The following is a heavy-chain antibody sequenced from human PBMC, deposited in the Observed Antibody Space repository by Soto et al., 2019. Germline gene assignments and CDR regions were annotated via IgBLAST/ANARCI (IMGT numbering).Heavy chain of an antibody. D-gene: IGHD6-19*01. CDR3: ARDRGGLGWYFVL. J-gene: IGHJ2*01. CDR1: GGSISTYS. Sequence: QVQLQESGPGLVKPSETLSLRCAVSGGSISTYSWSWIRQPPGKGLQWIAHVHYTGTTNYNPSLKSRVTMSVETSKNQFSLRLTSVPAADAATYFCARDRGGLGWYFVLWGGGTVVIVSS. V-gene: IGHV4-59*01. CDR2: VHYTGTT.